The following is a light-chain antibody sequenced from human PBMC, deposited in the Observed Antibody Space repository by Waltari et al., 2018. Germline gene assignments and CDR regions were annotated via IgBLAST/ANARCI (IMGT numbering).Light chain of an antibody. CDR1: ESVSNY. J-gene: IGKJ4*01. Sequence: EVVLTQSPVTLSLAAGERATLSCRASESVSNYLAWYQQKPGQSPRLLIFDTSKRATGIPDRFSGSGYGTDFTLTINNLEAEDFALYYCQQGSILPLTFGGGTKVEI. CDR2: DTS. CDR3: QQGSILPLT. V-gene: IGKV3-11*01.